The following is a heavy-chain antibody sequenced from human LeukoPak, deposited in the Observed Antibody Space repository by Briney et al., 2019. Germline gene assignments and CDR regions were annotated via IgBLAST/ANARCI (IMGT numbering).Heavy chain of an antibody. Sequence: GGSLRLSCAASGFTFNSYGMTWVRPAPGKGLEWVSGISGSGDNTWYADSVKGRFTISRDISKNTLYLQMNSLRAEDTAVYYCAKDRVFELWFEEASPYYFDYWGQGTLVTVSS. V-gene: IGHV3-23*01. CDR3: AKDRVFELWFEEASPYYFDY. CDR1: GFTFNSYG. CDR2: ISGSGDNT. D-gene: IGHD3-10*01. J-gene: IGHJ4*02.